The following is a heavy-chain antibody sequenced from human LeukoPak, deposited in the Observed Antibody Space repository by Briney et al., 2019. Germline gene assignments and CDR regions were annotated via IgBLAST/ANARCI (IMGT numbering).Heavy chain of an antibody. CDR3: ASSYGSGSYGIDAFDI. D-gene: IGHD3-10*01. Sequence: PGEPLKISCKGSGYSFTSYWIGWVRQMPGKGLEWMGIIYPGDSDTRYSPSFQGQVTISADKSISTAYLQWSSLKASDTAMYYCASSYGSGSYGIDAFDIWGQGTMVTVSS. V-gene: IGHV5-51*01. CDR2: IYPGDSDT. J-gene: IGHJ3*02. CDR1: GYSFTSYW.